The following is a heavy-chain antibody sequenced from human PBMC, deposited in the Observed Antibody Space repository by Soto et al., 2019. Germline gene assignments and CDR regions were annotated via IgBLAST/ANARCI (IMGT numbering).Heavy chain of an antibody. CDR1: GYTFTSYY. Sequence: ASVKVSCKASGYTFTSYYMHWVRQAPGQGLEWMGIINPSGGSTNYAQKFQGRVTMTRDTSTSTVYMELISLRSEDTAMFYCARGGSMVVMTDGFDFWGQGTLVTVSS. J-gene: IGHJ4*02. CDR2: INPSGGST. V-gene: IGHV1-46*01. CDR3: ARGGSMVVMTDGFDF. D-gene: IGHD2-21*02.